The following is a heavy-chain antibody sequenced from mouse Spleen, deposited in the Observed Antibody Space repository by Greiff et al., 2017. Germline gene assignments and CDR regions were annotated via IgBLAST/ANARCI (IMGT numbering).Heavy chain of an antibody. J-gene: IGHJ4*01. CDR3: VRHWGVYAMDY. CDR2: IRSKSNNYAT. Sequence: EVMLVESGGGLVQPKGSLKLSCAASGFSFNTYAMNWVRQAPGKGLEWVARIRSKSNNYATYYADSVKDRFTISRDDSESMLYLQMNNLKTEDTAMYYCVRHWGVYAMDYWGQGTSVTVSS. V-gene: IGHV10-1*01. CDR1: GFSFNTYA.